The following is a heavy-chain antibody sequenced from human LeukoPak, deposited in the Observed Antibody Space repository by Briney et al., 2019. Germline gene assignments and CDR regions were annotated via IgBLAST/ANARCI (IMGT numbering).Heavy chain of an antibody. D-gene: IGHD3-16*01. J-gene: IGHJ4*02. Sequence: SETLSLTCTVSGGSISSGGYDWSWIRQHPGKGLEWIGYIYYSGSTYYNPSLKSRVTISVDTSKNQFSLKLSSVTAADTAVYYCASMQRLVVYWGQRTLVTVSS. CDR1: GGSISSGGYD. CDR3: ASMQRLVVY. CDR2: IYYSGST. V-gene: IGHV4-31*03.